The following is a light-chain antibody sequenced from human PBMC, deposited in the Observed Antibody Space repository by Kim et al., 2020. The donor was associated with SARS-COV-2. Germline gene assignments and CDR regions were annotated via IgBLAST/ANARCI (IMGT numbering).Light chain of an antibody. CDR3: QHYSRFPYT. J-gene: IGKJ2*01. CDR2: RAS. CDR1: ENIDTW. Sequence: SAAVGDRVTITCRASENIDTWLAWYQQKPGRAPRLLIYRASNLENGVPSRFSGTGSGTEFSLSITSLQPDDFASYYCQHYSRFPYTFGQGTKLEI. V-gene: IGKV1-5*03.